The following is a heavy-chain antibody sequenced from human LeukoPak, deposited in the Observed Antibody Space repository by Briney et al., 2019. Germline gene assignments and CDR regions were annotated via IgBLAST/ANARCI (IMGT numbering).Heavy chain of an antibody. D-gene: IGHD6-13*01. V-gene: IGHV1-69*04. CDR3: ARAVKGIAAADNWFDP. J-gene: IGHJ5*02. CDR1: GGTFSSYA. Sequence: SVKVSCEASGGTFSSYAVSWVRQAPGQGLEWMGRIIPILGIANYAQKFQGRVTITADKSTSTAYMELSSLRSEDTAVYYCARAVKGIAAADNWFDPWGQGTLVTVPS. CDR2: IIPILGIA.